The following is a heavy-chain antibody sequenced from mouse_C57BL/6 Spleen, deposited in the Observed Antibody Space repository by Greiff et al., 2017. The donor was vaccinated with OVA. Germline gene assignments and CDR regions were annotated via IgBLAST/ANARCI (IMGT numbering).Heavy chain of an antibody. V-gene: IGHV5-17*01. CDR1: GFTFSDYG. J-gene: IGHJ2*01. CDR3: ARTWYFDY. CDR2: ISSGSSTI. Sequence: EVKLVESGGGLVKPGGSLKLSCAASGFTFSDYGMHWVRQAPEKGLEWVAYISSGSSTIYYADTVKGRFTISRDNAKNTLFLQMTSLRSEDTAMYYCARTWYFDYWGQGTTLTVSS.